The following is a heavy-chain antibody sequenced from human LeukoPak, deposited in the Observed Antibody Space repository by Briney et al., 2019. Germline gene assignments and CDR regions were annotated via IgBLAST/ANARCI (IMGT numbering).Heavy chain of an antibody. CDR1: GYTFADYS. J-gene: IGHJ4*02. Sequence: ATVKVSCKASGYTFADYSIHWVRQAPGQGLEWMGWINPTNERTKYAEKFQGRVTMARDKSINTAFMELSRLSSDDTAIYFCAKDLGGSTFNWNDFDYWGQGTLVTVSS. D-gene: IGHD1-20*01. CDR2: INPTNERT. CDR3: AKDLGGSTFNWNDFDY. V-gene: IGHV1-2*02.